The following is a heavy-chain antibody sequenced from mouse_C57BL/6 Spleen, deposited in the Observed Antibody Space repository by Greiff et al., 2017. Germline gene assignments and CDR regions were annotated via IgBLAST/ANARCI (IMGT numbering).Heavy chain of an antibody. CDR3: ARDGIYYDYPWFAY. D-gene: IGHD2-4*01. J-gene: IGHJ3*01. V-gene: IGHV5-4*01. CDR1: GFTFSSYA. Sequence: EVQLVESGGGLVKPGGSLKLSCAASGFTFSSYAMSWVRQTPEKRLEWVATISDGGSYTYYPDNVKGRFTISRDNAKNNLYLQMSHLKSEDTAMYYCARDGIYYDYPWFAYWGQGTLVTVSA. CDR2: ISDGGSYT.